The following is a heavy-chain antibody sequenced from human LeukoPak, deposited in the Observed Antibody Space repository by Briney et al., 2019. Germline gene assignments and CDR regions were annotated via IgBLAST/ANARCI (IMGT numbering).Heavy chain of an antibody. CDR2: IYSSGTT. D-gene: IGHD2-2*01. CDR3: ARLWRYCSSTSCGYGMDV. V-gene: IGHV4-4*07. Sequence: SQTLSLTCTVSGGSISSYYWSWIRQPAGSGLEWIGRIYSSGTTNSNPSLESRVTMSVDMSKNQFSLRLSSVTVADTAVYYCARLWRYCSSTSCGYGMDVWGQGTTVTVSS. CDR1: GGSISSYY. J-gene: IGHJ6*02.